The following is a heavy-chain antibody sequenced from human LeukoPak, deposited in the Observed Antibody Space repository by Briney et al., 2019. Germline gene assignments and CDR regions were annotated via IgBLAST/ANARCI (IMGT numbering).Heavy chain of an antibody. Sequence: GGSLRLSCAASGFTFSSYWMSWVRQAPGKGLEWVANIKQDGSEKYYVDSVKGRFTISRDNAKNSLYLQMNSLRAEDTAVYYCAGDSLTYYYDSSGPTDYWGQGTLVTVSS. CDR2: IKQDGSEK. CDR1: GFTFSSYW. J-gene: IGHJ4*02. V-gene: IGHV3-7*01. CDR3: AGDSLTYYYDSSGPTDY. D-gene: IGHD3-22*01.